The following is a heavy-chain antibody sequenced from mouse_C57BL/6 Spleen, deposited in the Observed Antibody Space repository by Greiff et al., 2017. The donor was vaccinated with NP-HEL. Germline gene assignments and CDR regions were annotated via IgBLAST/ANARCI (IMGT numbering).Heavy chain of an antibody. CDR2: FYPGCGSI. V-gene: IGHV1-62-2*01. J-gene: IGHJ3*01. D-gene: IGHD3-3*01. Sequence: VQLQESGAELVKPGASVKLSCKASGYTFTEYTIHWVKQRSGQGLEWIGWFYPGCGSIKYIETFKDKATLTADKTSSTVYLELSRLTSENSAVYCCAKYEEERGLSYWGQGTLVTVSA. CDR3: AKYEEERGLSY. CDR1: GYTFTEYT.